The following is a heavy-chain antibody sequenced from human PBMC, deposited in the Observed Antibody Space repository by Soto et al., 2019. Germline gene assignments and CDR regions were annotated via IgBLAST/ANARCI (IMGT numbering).Heavy chain of an antibody. V-gene: IGHV3-21*06. CDR2: ISSTTNYI. CDR1: GFTFTRYS. Sequence: PGGSLRLSCAASGFTFTRYSMNWVRQAPGKGLEWVSSISSTTNYIYYGDSMKGRFAISRDNAKNSLYLEMNSLRAEDTAVYYCARESEDLTSNFDYWGQGTLVTVSS. J-gene: IGHJ4*02. CDR3: ARESEDLTSNFDY.